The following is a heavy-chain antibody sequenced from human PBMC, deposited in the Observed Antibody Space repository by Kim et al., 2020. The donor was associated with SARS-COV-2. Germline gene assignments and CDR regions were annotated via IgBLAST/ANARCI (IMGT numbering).Heavy chain of an antibody. D-gene: IGHD3-16*01. CDR2: IHSDNGNR. CDR3: AIFPVGL. J-gene: IGHJ4*02. V-gene: IGHV1-3*04. CDR1: GSTFSRSF. Sequence: ASVKVSCKASGSTFSRSFLHWVRQAPGQRLEWMGWIHSDNGNRRFSQTFQDRITITGDTSATTAYMDLSSLKSEDTAVYYCAIFPVGLWGQGALVTVSS.